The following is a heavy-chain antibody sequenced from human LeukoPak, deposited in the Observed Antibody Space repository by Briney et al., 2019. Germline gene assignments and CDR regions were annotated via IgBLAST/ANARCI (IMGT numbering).Heavy chain of an antibody. CDR2: ITAIDGRT. D-gene: IGHD6-13*01. J-gene: IGHJ4*02. CDR3: TKDRRGPAAGTWYFDS. CDR1: GFTFSSTT. Sequence: GGSLRLSCVASGFTFSSTTMGWVRQAPGRGLEWVSSITAIDGRTYYADSVRGRFAISRDNSKNTVYLQLNSLRAGDTAIYYCTKDRRGPAAGTWYFDSWGQGTLVTVSS. V-gene: IGHV3-23*01.